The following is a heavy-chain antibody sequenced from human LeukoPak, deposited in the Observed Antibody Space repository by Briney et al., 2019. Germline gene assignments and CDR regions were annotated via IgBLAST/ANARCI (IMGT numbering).Heavy chain of an antibody. Sequence: PSETLSLTCTVSGGSISSYYWSWIRQPPGKGLEWIGYIYYSGSTNYNPSLKSRVTISVDTSKNQFSLKLSSVTAAGTAVYYCARSGEVVVAAVPYGMDVWGQGTTVTVSS. D-gene: IGHD2-15*01. CDR3: ARSGEVVVAAVPYGMDV. J-gene: IGHJ6*02. CDR1: GGSISSYY. CDR2: IYYSGST. V-gene: IGHV4-59*01.